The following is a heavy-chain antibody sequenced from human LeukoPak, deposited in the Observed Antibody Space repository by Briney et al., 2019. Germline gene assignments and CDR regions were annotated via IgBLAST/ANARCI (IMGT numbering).Heavy chain of an antibody. J-gene: IGHJ6*03. CDR2: MNPNSGNT. V-gene: IGHV1-8*01. CDR1: GYTFTIYD. D-gene: IGHD6-13*01. CDR3: ARGLYSSSWYLSYYYYYMDV. Sequence: ASVKVSCKASGYTFTIYDINWVRQATGQGLEWMGWMNPNSGNTGYAQKFQGRVTMTRNTSISTAYMELSSLRSEDTAVYYCARGLYSSSWYLSYYYYYMDVWGKGTTVTISS.